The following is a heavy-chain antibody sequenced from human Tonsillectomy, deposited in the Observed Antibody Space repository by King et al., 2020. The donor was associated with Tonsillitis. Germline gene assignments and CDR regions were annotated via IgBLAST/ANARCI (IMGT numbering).Heavy chain of an antibody. CDR2: IHYSGRT. J-gene: IGHJ5*02. CDR3: ARNSMNDYGWGRYTPNWFDP. D-gene: IGHD3-10*01. V-gene: IGHV4-30-4*08. Sequence: QLQESGPGLVKPSQTLSLTCTVSGGSISNDDHYWSLIRQPPGKGLEWIGYIHYSGRTYYNPSLKSRVTISLDTSKNQFSLKLTSVTAADTAVYYCARNSMNDYGWGRYTPNWFDPWGQGILVTVSS. CDR1: GGSISNDDHY.